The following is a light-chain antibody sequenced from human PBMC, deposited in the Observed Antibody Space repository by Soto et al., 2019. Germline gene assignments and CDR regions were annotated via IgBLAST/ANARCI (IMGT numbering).Light chain of an antibody. Sequence: DFVMTQAPDSLAVSLGERATINCKSSQSVLYNSNNKNHLGWFQQKPGHPPKLLIYGASFRPSGVPDRFSGSGSGTDFTLTISSLQAEDVAVYYCQQYYSLPFTFGQGTKVDIK. J-gene: IGKJ2*01. CDR3: QQYYSLPFT. CDR1: QSVLYNSNNKNH. V-gene: IGKV4-1*01. CDR2: GAS.